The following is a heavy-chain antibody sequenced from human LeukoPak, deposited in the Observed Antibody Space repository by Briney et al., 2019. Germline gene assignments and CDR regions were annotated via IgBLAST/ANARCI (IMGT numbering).Heavy chain of an antibody. CDR1: GYTFTSYD. J-gene: IGHJ6*02. CDR2: MNPNSGNT. Sequence: ASVKVSCKASGYTFTSYDINWVRQATGQGLEWMGWMNPNSGNTGYAQKFQGRVTMTRNTSISTAYMELSSLRSEDTAVYYCARDYYGSGNYYSPYYYGMDVWGQGTTVTVSS. D-gene: IGHD3-10*01. V-gene: IGHV1-8*01. CDR3: ARDYYGSGNYYSPYYYGMDV.